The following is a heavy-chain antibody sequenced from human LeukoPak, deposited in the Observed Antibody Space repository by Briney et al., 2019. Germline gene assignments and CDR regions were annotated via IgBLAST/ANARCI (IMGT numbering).Heavy chain of an antibody. D-gene: IGHD3-10*01. CDR3: ARDTALIITPGGPDY. V-gene: IGHV1-18*01. J-gene: IGHJ4*02. CDR2: ISAYNGDT. CDR1: GYIFASYG. Sequence: GALVKVSCKASGYIFASYGISWVRQAPGQGLEWMGWISAYNGDTKYAHNLQGRVTLTTDTSTGTAYMELRSLTSDDTALYYCARDTALIITPGGPDYWGRGTLITVSS.